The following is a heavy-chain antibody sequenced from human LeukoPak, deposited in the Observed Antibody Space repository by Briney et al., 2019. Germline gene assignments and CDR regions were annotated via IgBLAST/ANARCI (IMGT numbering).Heavy chain of an antibody. Sequence: GGSLRLSCAASGFTFSSYSMNWVRQAPGKGLEWVSSISSSSSYIYYADSVKGRFTISRDNAKNSLYLQMNSLRAEDTAVYYCARGGGYNYVPLDYWGQGTLVTVSS. J-gene: IGHJ4*02. CDR1: GFTFSSYS. V-gene: IGHV3-21*01. CDR3: ARGGGYNYVPLDY. CDR2: ISSSSSYI. D-gene: IGHD5-24*01.